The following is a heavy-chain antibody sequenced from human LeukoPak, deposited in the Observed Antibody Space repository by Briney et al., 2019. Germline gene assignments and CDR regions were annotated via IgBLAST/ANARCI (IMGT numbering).Heavy chain of an antibody. D-gene: IGHD6-13*01. CDR2: IYYSGST. Sequence: SETLSLTCTVSGGSISSYYWSWIRQPPGKGLEWIGYIYYSGSTNYNPSLKSRVTISVDTSKNQFSLKLSSVTAADTAVYYCAGAGTGNWFDPWGQGTLVTVSS. J-gene: IGHJ5*02. CDR1: GGSISSYY. V-gene: IGHV4-59*08. CDR3: AGAGTGNWFDP.